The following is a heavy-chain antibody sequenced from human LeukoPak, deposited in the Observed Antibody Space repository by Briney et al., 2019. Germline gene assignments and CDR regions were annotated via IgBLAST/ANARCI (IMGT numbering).Heavy chain of an antibody. CDR3: AKDTNPSSCDRSCYFAY. D-gene: IGHD3-22*01. V-gene: IGHV3-9*01. Sequence: PGRSLRLSCAASGFTLDDYAMHWVRQAPGKGLEWVSGISWNSGSIGYADSVKGRFTISRDNAKNSLYLQMNSLRAEDTALYYCAKDTNPSSCDRSCYFAYWGQGTLVTVSS. CDR1: GFTLDDYA. J-gene: IGHJ4*02. CDR2: ISWNSGSI.